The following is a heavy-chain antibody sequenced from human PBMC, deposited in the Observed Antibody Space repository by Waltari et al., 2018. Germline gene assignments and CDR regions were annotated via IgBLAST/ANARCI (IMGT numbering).Heavy chain of an antibody. V-gene: IGHV1-69*08. CDR3: ARPNSQAARGY. CDR2: ISLILGTA. Sequence: QVQLVQSGAEVKKPGSSVKVSCKASGGTFSSYTISWVRQAPGQGLEWMVSISLILGTANNAQTFQVRVTSTADKSTSTADIELGSLRSEDTSVYYCARPNSQAARGYWGQGTLVTVSS. J-gene: IGHJ4*02. CDR1: GGTFSSYT. D-gene: IGHD6-6*01.